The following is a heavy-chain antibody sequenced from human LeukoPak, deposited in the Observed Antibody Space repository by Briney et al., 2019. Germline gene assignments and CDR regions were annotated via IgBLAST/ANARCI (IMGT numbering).Heavy chain of an antibody. CDR1: GGTFSSYA. V-gene: IGHV1-69*06. CDR3: AREVGGSGSYYIS. Sequence: SVKVSCKASGGTFSSYAISWVRQAPGQGLEWMGGIIPIFGTANYAQKFLGRVTITADKSTSTAYMELSSLRSEDTAVYYCAREVGGSGSYYISWGQGTLVTVSS. CDR2: IIPIFGTA. D-gene: IGHD3-10*01. J-gene: IGHJ4*02.